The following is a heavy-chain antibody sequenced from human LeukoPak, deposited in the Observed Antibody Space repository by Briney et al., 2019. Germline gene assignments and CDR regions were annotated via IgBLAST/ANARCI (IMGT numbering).Heavy chain of an antibody. J-gene: IGHJ6*03. V-gene: IGHV4-34*01. D-gene: IGHD3-10*01. CDR1: GGSFSGYY. CDR2: INHSGST. CDR3: ARLTVRGVIRGHYYYYYMDV. Sequence: SETLSLTCAVYGGSFSGYYWSWIRQPPGKGLEWIGEINHSGSTNYNPSLKSRVTISVDTSKNQFSLKLSSVTAADTAVYYCARLTVRGVIRGHYYYYYMDVWGKGTTVTISS.